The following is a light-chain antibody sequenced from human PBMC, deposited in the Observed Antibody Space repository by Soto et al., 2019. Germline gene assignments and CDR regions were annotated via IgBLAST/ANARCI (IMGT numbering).Light chain of an antibody. CDR3: QQYYSTPPTWT. CDR1: QSVLYSSNNENY. CDR2: WAS. Sequence: DIVMTQSPDSLAVSLGERATINCKSSQSVLYSSNNENYLAWYQQKPGQPPKLLIYWASTREAGVPDRFSGSGSGTDFTLTISSLQAEDVAVYYCQQYYSTPPTWTFGQGTKVEI. J-gene: IGKJ1*01. V-gene: IGKV4-1*01.